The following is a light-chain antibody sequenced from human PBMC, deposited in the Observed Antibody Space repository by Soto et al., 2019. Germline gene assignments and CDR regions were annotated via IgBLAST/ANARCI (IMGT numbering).Light chain of an antibody. CDR3: QQYDSYTLT. CDR2: KAS. CDR1: QSVSGW. Sequence: DIQMTQSPSTLSASVGDRVIITCRASQSVSGWLAWYQQRPGKAPNLLIYKASTLKSGVPLRFSGSGSGTEYTLTISTLQPDDFATYCCQQYDSYTLTFGGGTKVEIK. J-gene: IGKJ4*01. V-gene: IGKV1-5*03.